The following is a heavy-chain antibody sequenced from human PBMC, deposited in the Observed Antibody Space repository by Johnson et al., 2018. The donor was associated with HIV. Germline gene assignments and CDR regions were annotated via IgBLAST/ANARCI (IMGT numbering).Heavy chain of an antibody. CDR2: ISYDGSNK. CDR1: GFSFSSYA. CDR3: ATRDPTYRPGVFDI. J-gene: IGHJ3*02. V-gene: IGHV3-30*04. D-gene: IGHD2-2*02. Sequence: QVQLVESGGGLVKPGGSLRLSCAASGFSFSSYAMHWVRQAPGKGLEWVTVISYDGSNKYYADSVKGRFSISRDNAKNSLFLQMNSLRAEDMAVYYCATRDPTYRPGVFDIWGQGTMVTVSS.